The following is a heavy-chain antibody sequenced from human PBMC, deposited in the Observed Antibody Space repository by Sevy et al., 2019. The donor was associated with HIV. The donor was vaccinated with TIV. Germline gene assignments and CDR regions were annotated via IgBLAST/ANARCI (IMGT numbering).Heavy chain of an antibody. CDR2: IYTTGST. CDR1: GGSISSGSHY. CDR3: ARKNGLYYFDY. D-gene: IGHD2-8*01. J-gene: IGHJ4*02. Sequence: SETLSLTCTVSGGSISSGSHYWSWIRQPAGKGLEWIGDIYTTGSTNYNPSLKSRVTISVDTSKNQFSLKLSSVTAADTAVYHCARKNGLYYFDYWGQGTLVTVSS. V-gene: IGHV4-61*09.